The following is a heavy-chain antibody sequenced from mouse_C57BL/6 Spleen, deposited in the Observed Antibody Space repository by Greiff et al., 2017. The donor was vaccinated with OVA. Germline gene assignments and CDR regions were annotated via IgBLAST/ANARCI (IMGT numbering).Heavy chain of an antibody. Sequence: EVQGVESGPELVKPGASVKISCKASGYTFTDYYMNWVKQSHGKSLEWIGDINPNNGGTSYNQKFKGKATLTVDKSSSTAYMERRSLTSEDSAVYYCAIGGDPYFDYWGPGTTLTVSS. J-gene: IGHJ2*01. CDR2: INPNNGGT. D-gene: IGHD3-3*01. CDR3: AIGGDPYFDY. V-gene: IGHV1-26*01. CDR1: GYTFTDYY.